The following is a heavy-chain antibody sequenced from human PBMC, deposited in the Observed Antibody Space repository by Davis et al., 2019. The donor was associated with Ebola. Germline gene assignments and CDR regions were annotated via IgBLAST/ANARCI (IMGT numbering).Heavy chain of an antibody. V-gene: IGHV4-59*12. J-gene: IGHJ4*02. D-gene: IGHD5-18*01. Sequence: GSLRLSCSVSGGPTNSIAWTWIRQPPGKGLEWVGCMFENGDTNYNPALESRVTISVDTSKNQSLLNMSSVTAADTAVHFCASSGEYIFGPAVQWGQGALVTVSS. CDR3: ASSGEYIFGPAVQ. CDR2: MFENGDT. CDR1: GGPTNSIA.